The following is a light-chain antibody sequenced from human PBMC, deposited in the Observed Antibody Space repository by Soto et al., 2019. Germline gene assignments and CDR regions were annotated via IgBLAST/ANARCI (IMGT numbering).Light chain of an antibody. CDR1: SSNIGSNY. V-gene: IGLV1-47*02. CDR2: SNN. CDR3: AAWDDSLSGRGV. J-gene: IGLJ3*02. Sequence: QLVLTQPPSASGTPGQRVTISCSGSSSNIGSNYVYWYQQLPGTAPKLLIYSNNQRPSGVPDRFSGSKSGTSASLAISGLRSEDEADYYCAAWDDSLSGRGVFGGGTKLTVL.